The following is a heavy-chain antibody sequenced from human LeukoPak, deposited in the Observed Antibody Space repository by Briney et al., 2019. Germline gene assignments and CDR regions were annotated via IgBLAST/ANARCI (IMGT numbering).Heavy chain of an antibody. J-gene: IGHJ3*02. V-gene: IGHV3-53*01. D-gene: IGHD4-17*01. CDR1: GFPVSSNY. CDR3: ARGPVTRFEI. Sequence: PGGSLGLSCAASGFPVSSNYMSWVRQAPGKGLEWVSVIYSGGTTYYADSVKGRFTISRDNSNNTLYLQMNSLRAEDTAVYYCARGPVTRFEIWGQGTMVTVSS. CDR2: IYSGGTT.